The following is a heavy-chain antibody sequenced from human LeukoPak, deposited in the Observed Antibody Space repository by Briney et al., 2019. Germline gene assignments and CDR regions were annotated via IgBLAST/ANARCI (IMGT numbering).Heavy chain of an antibody. CDR1: GGSISSYY. V-gene: IGHV4-59*01. CDR3: ARPTGPRDYMRAFDI. J-gene: IGHJ3*02. D-gene: IGHD4/OR15-4a*01. Sequence: SETLSLTCTVSGGSISSYYWSWIRQPPGKGLEWIGYIYYSGSTNYNPSLKSRVTISVDTSKNQFSLKLSSVTAADTAVYYCARPTGPRDYMRAFDIWGQGTMVTVSS. CDR2: IYYSGST.